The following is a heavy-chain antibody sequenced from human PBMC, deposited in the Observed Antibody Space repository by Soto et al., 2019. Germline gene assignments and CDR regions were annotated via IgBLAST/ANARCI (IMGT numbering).Heavy chain of an antibody. CDR3: ARVQGGIIAAAERSFDP. CDR2: INAGNGNT. J-gene: IGHJ5*02. CDR1: GYTFTSYA. D-gene: IGHD6-13*01. V-gene: IGHV1-3*01. Sequence: ASVKVSCKASGYTFTSYAMHWVRQAPGQRLEWMGWINAGNGNTKYSQKFQGRVTITRDTSASTAYMELSSLRSEDTAVYYCARVQGGIIAAAERSFDPWGQGTLVTVSS.